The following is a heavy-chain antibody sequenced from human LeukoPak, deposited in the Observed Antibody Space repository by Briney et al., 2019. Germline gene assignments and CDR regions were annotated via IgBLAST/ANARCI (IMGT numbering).Heavy chain of an antibody. CDR1: GFTFDDYG. Sequence: GGSLRLSCAASGFTFDDYGMSWVRQAPGKGLEWVSGINWNGGSTGYADSVKGRFTISRDNAKNSLYLQMNSLRAEDTAVYYCASISGSYPNYYYYMDVWGKGTTVTVSS. D-gene: IGHD1-26*01. CDR2: INWNGGST. CDR3: ASISGSYPNYYYYMDV. V-gene: IGHV3-20*04. J-gene: IGHJ6*03.